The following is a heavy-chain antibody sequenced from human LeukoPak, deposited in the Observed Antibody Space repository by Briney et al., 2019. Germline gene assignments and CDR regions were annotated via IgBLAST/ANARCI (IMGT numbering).Heavy chain of an antibody. CDR3: ATRGYSGYANWFDP. J-gene: IGHJ5*02. CDR1: GGTFSSYA. V-gene: IGHV1-69*13. D-gene: IGHD5-12*01. CDR2: IIPIFGTA. Sequence: SVKVSCKASGGTFSSYAISWVRQAPGQGLEWMGGIIPIFGTANYAQKFQGRVTITADESTSTAYMELSSLRSEDTAVYYCATRGYSGYANWFDPWGQGTLVTVSS.